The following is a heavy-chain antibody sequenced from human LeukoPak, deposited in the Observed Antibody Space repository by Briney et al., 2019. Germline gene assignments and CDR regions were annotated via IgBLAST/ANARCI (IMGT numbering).Heavy chain of an antibody. J-gene: IGHJ4*02. Sequence: PGGSLRLSCAASGFTVSSNYMSWVRQAPGKGLEWVSVIYSGSSTYYADSVKGRFTISRDNSKNTLYLQMNSLRAEDTAVYYCAKGSSSSPTYYFDYWGQGTLVTVSS. D-gene: IGHD2-2*01. CDR3: AKGSSSSPTYYFDY. V-gene: IGHV3-53*01. CDR1: GFTVSSNY. CDR2: IYSGSST.